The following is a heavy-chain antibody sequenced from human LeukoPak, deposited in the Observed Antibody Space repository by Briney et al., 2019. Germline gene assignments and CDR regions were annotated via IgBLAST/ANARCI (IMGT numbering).Heavy chain of an antibody. Sequence: SETLSLTCTVSGGSVSSTSYSWGWIRQPPGKGLEWIGTIYYSGSTYYNPSLKSRVTISVDTSKNHFSLKLTSVTAADTAMFYCARHPGVGGATNFDYWGQGSLVTVSS. J-gene: IGHJ4*02. CDR2: IYYSGST. D-gene: IGHD1-26*01. CDR3: ARHPGVGGATNFDY. CDR1: GGSVSSTSYS. V-gene: IGHV4-39*01.